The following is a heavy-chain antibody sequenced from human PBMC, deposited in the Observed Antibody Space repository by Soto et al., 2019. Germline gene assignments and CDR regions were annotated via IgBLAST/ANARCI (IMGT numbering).Heavy chain of an antibody. J-gene: IGHJ6*02. D-gene: IGHD1-26*01. Sequence: QVQLVESGGGVVQPGRSLRLSCAASGFTFSSYGMHWVRQAPGKGLEWVAVISYDGSNKYYADSVKGRFTISRDNSKNTLYLQMNSLRAEDTAVYYCAKSGPSTYYYYYGMDVWGQGTTVTVSS. CDR2: ISYDGSNK. V-gene: IGHV3-30*18. CDR1: GFTFSSYG. CDR3: AKSGPSTYYYYYGMDV.